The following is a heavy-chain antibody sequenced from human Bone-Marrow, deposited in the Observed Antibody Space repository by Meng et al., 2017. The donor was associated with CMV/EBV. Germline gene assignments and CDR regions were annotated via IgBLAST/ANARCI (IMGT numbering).Heavy chain of an antibody. D-gene: IGHD1-26*01. J-gene: IGHJ4*02. Sequence: GGSLRLSCAASGFSLRTYPVHWVRQAPGKGLEYVSSISSDGRSTNYADSVRGRFTSSRDNSKNTVDLQMGSLRADDTAVYYCGKVGYSGSSHYSDYWGKGTLVTVSS. V-gene: IGHV3-64*02. CDR3: GKVGYSGSSHYSDY. CDR2: ISSDGRST. CDR1: GFSLRTYP.